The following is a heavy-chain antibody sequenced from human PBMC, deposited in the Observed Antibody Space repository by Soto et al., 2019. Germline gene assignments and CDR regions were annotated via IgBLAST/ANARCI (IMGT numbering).Heavy chain of an antibody. Sequence: QVQLVQSGAEVKKPGSSVKVSCKASGGTFSSYTISWVRQAPGQGLEWMGRIIPILGIANYAQKFQGRVTITADKSSSTAYRELSSLRSEDTAVYYCARDKSDSSGYYCGFDPWGQGTLVTVSS. CDR2: IIPILGIA. D-gene: IGHD3-22*01. CDR1: GGTFSSYT. J-gene: IGHJ5*02. CDR3: ARDKSDSSGYYCGFDP. V-gene: IGHV1-69*08.